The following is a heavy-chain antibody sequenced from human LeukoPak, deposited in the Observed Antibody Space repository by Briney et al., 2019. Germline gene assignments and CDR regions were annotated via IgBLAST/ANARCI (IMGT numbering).Heavy chain of an antibody. V-gene: IGHV4-34*01. CDR3: ARPHYGGNSFDI. CDR1: GGSFSGYY. Sequence: SETLSLTCAVYGGSFSGYYWSWIRQPPGKGLEWIGEINHSGSTNYNPSLKSRVTISVDTSKNQFSLKLSSVTAADTAVYYCARPHYGGNSFDIWGQGTMVTVSS. D-gene: IGHD4-23*01. J-gene: IGHJ3*02. CDR2: INHSGST.